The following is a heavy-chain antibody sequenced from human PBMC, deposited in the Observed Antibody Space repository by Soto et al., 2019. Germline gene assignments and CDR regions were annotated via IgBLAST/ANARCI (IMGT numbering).Heavy chain of an antibody. CDR3: AHAFGGTSWPNDAFDI. CDR1: GFSVRTSGVG. Sequence: SGPTLVNPTQTLTLTCTFSGFSVRTSGVGVGWIRQPPGKALEWLALIYWDDDKRYSPSLKSRVTITRDTSKNQVVLTVTKMDPVDTATYYCAHAFGGTSWPNDAFDIWGQGTVVTVSS. D-gene: IGHD3-3*02. J-gene: IGHJ3*02. V-gene: IGHV2-5*02. CDR2: IYWDDDK.